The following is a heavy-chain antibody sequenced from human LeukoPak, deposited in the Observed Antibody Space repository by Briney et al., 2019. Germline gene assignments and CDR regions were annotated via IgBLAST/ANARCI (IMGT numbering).Heavy chain of an antibody. CDR1: DYTFTFIDYY. CDR2: INPNSGGT. J-gene: IGHJ6*03. D-gene: IGHD2-2*01. CDR3: ARYQLLLSPRYYYYMDV. V-gene: IGHV1-2*04. Sequence: GASVKVSCKAPDYTFTFIDYYMHWVRQAPGQGLEWMGWINPNSGGTNYAQKFQGWVTMTRDTSISTAYMELSRLRSDDTAVYYCARYQLLLSPRYYYYMDVWGKGTTVTVSS.